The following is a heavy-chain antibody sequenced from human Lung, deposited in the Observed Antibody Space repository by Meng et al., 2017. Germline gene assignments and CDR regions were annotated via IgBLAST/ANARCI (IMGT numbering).Heavy chain of an antibody. D-gene: IGHD4-11*01. V-gene: IGHV4-34*01. CDR2: INQSGST. J-gene: IGHJ4*02. CDR1: GVSLRDYY. CDR3: ARGPTTMAHDFDY. Sequence: QHAASGLLKPLETLSRPCFVSGVSLRDYYGIGIRQPPGKGLEWIGEINQSGSTNYNPSLESRATISVDTSQNNLSLKLSSVTAADSAVYYCARGPTTMAHDFDYWGQGTLVTVSS.